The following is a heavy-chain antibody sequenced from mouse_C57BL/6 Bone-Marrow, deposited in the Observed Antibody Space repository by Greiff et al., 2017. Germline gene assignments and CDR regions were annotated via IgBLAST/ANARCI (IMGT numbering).Heavy chain of an antibody. V-gene: IGHV1-18*01. Sequence: VQLQQSGPELVKPGASVKIPCKASGYTFTDYNMDWVKQSHGKSLEWIGDINPNNGGTIYNQKFKGRATLTVDKSSSTAYMELRSLTSEDTAVYYCATYGYDEEGYFDYWGQGTTLTVSS. CDR2: INPNNGGT. D-gene: IGHD2-2*01. J-gene: IGHJ2*01. CDR1: GYTFTDYN. CDR3: ATYGYDEEGYFDY.